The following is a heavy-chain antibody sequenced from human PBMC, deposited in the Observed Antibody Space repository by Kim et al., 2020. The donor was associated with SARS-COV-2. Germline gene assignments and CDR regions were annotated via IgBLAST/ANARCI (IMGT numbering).Heavy chain of an antibody. CDR3: ARATGAYNYYFDY. D-gene: IGHD1-20*01. J-gene: IGHJ4*02. Sequence: GGSLRLSCAASGFTFSDYYMSWIRQAPGKGLEWVSYISSSSSYTNYADSVKGRFTISRDNAKNSLYLQMNSLRAEDTAVYYCARATGAYNYYFDYWGQGTLVTVSS. CDR1: GFTFSDYY. V-gene: IGHV3-11*06. CDR2: ISSSSSYT.